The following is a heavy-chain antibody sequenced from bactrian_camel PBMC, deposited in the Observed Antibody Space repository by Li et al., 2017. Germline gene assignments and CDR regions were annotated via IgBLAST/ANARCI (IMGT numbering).Heavy chain of an antibody. V-gene: IGHV3S54*01. CDR1: GDIVTYGC. J-gene: IGHJ6*01. D-gene: IGHD2*01. CDR2: IVSGAGVT. Sequence: HVQLVESGGGSVQARGYLRLSCSASGDIVTYGCMGWFRQAPGKEREGLATIVSGAGVTGYADSVKDRFTISCDNAKNTLWLQMNSLKPEDSATYYCAAQPKSCYYRGYPPSSDFPTWGQGTQVTVS. CDR3: AAQPKSCYYRGYPPSSDFPT.